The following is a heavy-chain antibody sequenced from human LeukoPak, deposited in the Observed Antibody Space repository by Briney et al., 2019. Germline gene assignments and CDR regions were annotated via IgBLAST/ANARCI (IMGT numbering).Heavy chain of an antibody. D-gene: IGHD3-22*01. Sequence: ASVKVSCKASGYTFTTYPIHWVRQAPGQRLEWMGWINAGDGNTYYSQKFQGRVTITRDTSPSTAYMELSSLRFEDTALYYCARDNYYDSSGYYGPYAFDMWGQGQWSPSLQ. J-gene: IGHJ3*02. V-gene: IGHV1-3*01. CDR1: GYTFTTYP. CDR2: INAGDGNT. CDR3: ARDNYYDSSGYYGPYAFDM.